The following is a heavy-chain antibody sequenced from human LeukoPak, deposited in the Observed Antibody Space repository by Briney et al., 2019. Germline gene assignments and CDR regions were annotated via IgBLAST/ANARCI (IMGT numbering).Heavy chain of an antibody. CDR3: AKMVRGVIWDAFDI. Sequence: PGGSLRLSCAASGFTFSSYGMNWVRQAPGKGLEWVSYISSSGSTIYYADSVKGRFTISRDNAKNSLYLQMNSLRAEDTAVYYCAKMVRGVIWDAFDIWGQGTMVTVSS. J-gene: IGHJ3*02. CDR1: GFTFSSYG. CDR2: ISSSGSTI. V-gene: IGHV3-48*04. D-gene: IGHD3-10*01.